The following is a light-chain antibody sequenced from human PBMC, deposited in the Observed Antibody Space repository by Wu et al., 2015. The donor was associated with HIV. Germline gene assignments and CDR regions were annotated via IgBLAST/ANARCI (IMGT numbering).Light chain of an antibody. J-gene: IGKJ5*01. CDR1: QSVTYA. V-gene: IGKV3-11*01. CDR3: QQHYKWPLT. CDR2: DAS. Sequence: ETVLTQSPATLPFSPGERATLSCRASQSVTYALAWYQQKRGQPPRLLIYDASKRAAGIPDRFSGSGSGTDFTLTISSLEPEDSAVYYCQQHYKWPLTFGQGTRLEIK.